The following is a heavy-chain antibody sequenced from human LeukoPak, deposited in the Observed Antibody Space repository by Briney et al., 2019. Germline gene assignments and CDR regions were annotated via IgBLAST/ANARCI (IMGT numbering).Heavy chain of an antibody. CDR2: ISAYNGNT. Sequence: ASVKVSCKASGYTFTSYGISWVRQAPGQGLEWMGWISAYNGNTNYAQKLQGRVTMTTDTSTSTAYMELSRLRSDDTAVYYCAREGYYYDSSGYFRGDFDYWGQGTLVTVSS. D-gene: IGHD3-22*01. J-gene: IGHJ4*02. CDR3: AREGYYYDSSGYFRGDFDY. V-gene: IGHV1-18*01. CDR1: GYTFTSYG.